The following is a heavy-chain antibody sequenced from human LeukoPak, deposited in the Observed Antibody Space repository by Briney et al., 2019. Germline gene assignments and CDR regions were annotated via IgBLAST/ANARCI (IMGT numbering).Heavy chain of an antibody. CDR1: GYTFTGYY. J-gene: IGHJ5*02. Sequence: GASVKVSCKASGYTFTGYYMHWVRQAPGQGLEWMGWINPNSGGTNCAQKFQGRVTMTRDTSISTAYMELSRLRSDDTAVYYCARAVAAAAYFDPWGQGTLVTVSS. D-gene: IGHD6-13*01. CDR2: INPNSGGT. CDR3: ARAVAAAAYFDP. V-gene: IGHV1-2*02.